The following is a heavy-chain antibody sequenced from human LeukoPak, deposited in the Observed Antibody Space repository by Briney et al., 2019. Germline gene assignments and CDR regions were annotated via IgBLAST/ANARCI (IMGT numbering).Heavy chain of an antibody. J-gene: IGHJ4*02. CDR1: GGSISCTSYY. Sequence: SETLSLTCTVSGGSISCTSYYWGWIRQPPGKGLEWIGSIYYSGSTYFNPSLKSRVTISVDTSKNQFSLKVSSVTAADTAMYYCASLFYSNYGDYWGQGTLVTVSS. CDR3: ASLFYSNYGDY. V-gene: IGHV4-39*01. D-gene: IGHD4-11*01. CDR2: IYYSGST.